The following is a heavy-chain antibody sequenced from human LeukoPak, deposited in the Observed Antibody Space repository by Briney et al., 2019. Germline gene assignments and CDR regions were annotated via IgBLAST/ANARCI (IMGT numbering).Heavy chain of an antibody. CDR3: ARDMGVGGAGTAHCGMDV. D-gene: IGHD6-19*01. J-gene: IGHJ6*02. Sequence: KASETLSLTCTVSGGSLSSYYWSWIRQPPGKGLEWIGYIYYSGSTNYNPSLKSRVTISVDTSKNQFSLKLSSVTAADTAVYYCARDMGVGGAGTAHCGMDVWGQGTRVTVSS. V-gene: IGHV4-59*01. CDR2: IYYSGST. CDR1: GGSLSSYY.